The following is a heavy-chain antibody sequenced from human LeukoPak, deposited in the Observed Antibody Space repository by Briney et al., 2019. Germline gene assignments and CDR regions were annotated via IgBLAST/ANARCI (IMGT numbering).Heavy chain of an antibody. J-gene: IGHJ4*02. CDR2: IRYDGSNK. CDR1: GFTFSSYG. CDR3: AKHFDSSGYSLDY. D-gene: IGHD3-22*01. V-gene: IGHV3-30*02. Sequence: PGGSLRLSCAASGFTFSSYGMHWVRQAPGKGLEWVAFIRYDGSNKYYADSVKGRFTISRDNSKNTLYLQMNSLRAEDTAVYYCAKHFDSSGYSLDYWGQRTLVTVSS.